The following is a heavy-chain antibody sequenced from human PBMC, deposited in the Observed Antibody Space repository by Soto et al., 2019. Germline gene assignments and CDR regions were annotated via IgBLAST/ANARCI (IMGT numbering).Heavy chain of an antibody. CDR2: INLRGGTT. D-gene: IGHD4-17*01. J-gene: IGHJ4*02. V-gene: IGHV1-46*02. Sequence: QVQLVQSGPEVRKPGASVRLSCATSGYNFNQYYIHWVRQAPGQGLEWMGIINLRGGTTEYAHKFRGRVTVTGDTPTRTAYMELRSLRSEDTAAYFCARGPDDSDVPRWDHWGQGTLITVSS. CDR1: GYNFNQYY. CDR3: ARGPDDSDVPRWDH.